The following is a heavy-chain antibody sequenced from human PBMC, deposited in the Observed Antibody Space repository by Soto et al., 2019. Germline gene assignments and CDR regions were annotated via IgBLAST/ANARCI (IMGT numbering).Heavy chain of an antibody. CDR3: AKGSTNTVLRYFDWLLVH. CDR1: GFTFSSYA. Sequence: PGGSLRLSCAASGFTFSSYAMSWVRQAPGKGLEWVSAISGSGGSTYYADSVKGRFTISRDNSKNTLYLQMNSLRAEDTAVYYWAKGSTNTVLRYFDWLLVHWGQGTLVTVSS. CDR2: ISGSGGST. D-gene: IGHD3-9*01. V-gene: IGHV3-23*01. J-gene: IGHJ4*02.